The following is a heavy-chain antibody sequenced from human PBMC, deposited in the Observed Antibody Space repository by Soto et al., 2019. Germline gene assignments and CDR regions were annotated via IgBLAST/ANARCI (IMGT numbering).Heavy chain of an antibody. D-gene: IGHD6-6*01. CDR3: AMVIAARLPDAFDI. Sequence: SETLSLTCTVSGGSISSSSYYWGWIRQPPGKGLEWIGSIYYSGSTYYNPSLKSRVTISVDTPKNQFSLKLSSVTAADTAVYYCAMVIAARLPDAFDIWGQGTIVTVSS. CDR1: GGSISSSSYY. CDR2: IYYSGST. J-gene: IGHJ3*02. V-gene: IGHV4-39*01.